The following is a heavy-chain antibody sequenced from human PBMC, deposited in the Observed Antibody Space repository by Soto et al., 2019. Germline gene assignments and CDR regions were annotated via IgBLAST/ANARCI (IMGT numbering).Heavy chain of an antibody. CDR2: ISYDGSNK. V-gene: IGHV3-30*03. CDR3: XKLPRH. J-gene: IGHJ4*02. Sequence: QVQLVESGGGVVQPGRSLRLSCAASGFTFSSYGMHWVRQAPGKGLEWVAVISYDGSNKYYADSVKGRFTISRDNSKXXXXXXXXXXXXXXXXXXXXXKLPRHWGQGTLVTVSS. D-gene: IGHD2-15*01. CDR1: GFTFSSYG.